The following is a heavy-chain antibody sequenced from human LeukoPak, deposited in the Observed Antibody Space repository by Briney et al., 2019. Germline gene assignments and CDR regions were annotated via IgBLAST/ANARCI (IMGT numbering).Heavy chain of an antibody. Sequence: PGGSLRLSCAASGFTFKDYAMSWVRQAPGTGLEWVSSVTGGSGSTYYADSVKGRFTISRDNSKNILFLQMNSLRADDTAIYYCARSSTNMVLYYFDFWGQGTLVPVSS. CDR1: GFTFKDYA. CDR2: VTGGSGST. J-gene: IGHJ4*02. CDR3: ARSSTNMVLYYFDF. V-gene: IGHV3-23*01. D-gene: IGHD3-10*01.